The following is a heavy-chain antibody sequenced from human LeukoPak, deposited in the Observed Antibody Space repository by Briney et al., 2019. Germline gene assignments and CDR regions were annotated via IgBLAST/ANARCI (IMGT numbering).Heavy chain of an antibody. CDR1: GFTFSSYA. V-gene: IGHV3-30-3*01. CDR2: ISYDGSNK. J-gene: IGHJ3*02. Sequence: GGSLRLSCAASGFTFSSYAMHWVRQAPGKGLEWVAVISYDGSNKYYADSVKGRFTISGDNSKNTLYLQMNSLRAEDTAVYYCARDAHDILTGYSLGGGAFDIWGQGTMVTVSS. D-gene: IGHD3-9*01. CDR3: ARDAHDILTGYSLGGGAFDI.